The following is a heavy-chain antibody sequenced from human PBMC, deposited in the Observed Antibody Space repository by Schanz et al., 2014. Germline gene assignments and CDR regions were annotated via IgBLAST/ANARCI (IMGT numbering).Heavy chain of an antibody. CDR1: GGTFSSYT. V-gene: IGHV1-69*02. Sequence: QVQLVQSGAEVKKPGPSVKVSCKASGGTFSSYTISWVRQAPGQGLEWMGRIIPILGIANYAQNFQGRVTITADKSTSTAYMELTSLRSDDTAVYYCARGYGDSPTDFWGQGTLVTVSS. J-gene: IGHJ4*02. CDR2: IIPILGIA. D-gene: IGHD4-17*01. CDR3: ARGYGDSPTDF.